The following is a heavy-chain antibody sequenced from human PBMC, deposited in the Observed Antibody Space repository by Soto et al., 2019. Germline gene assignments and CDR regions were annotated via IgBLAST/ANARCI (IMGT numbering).Heavy chain of an antibody. D-gene: IGHD6-25*01. CDR1: GFTVSNNY. CDR2: IYSGGYT. J-gene: IGHJ4*02. V-gene: IGHV3-53*01. CDR3: ATQRGGGGY. Sequence: EVQLVESGGGLIQPGGSLRLSCAVSGFTVSNNYMSWVRQAPGKGLEGVSVIYSGGYTAYGDSVKGRFTISRDNSKKTKFLQSKSRGAAERAVFSWATQRGGGGYWGQGTLVTVSS.